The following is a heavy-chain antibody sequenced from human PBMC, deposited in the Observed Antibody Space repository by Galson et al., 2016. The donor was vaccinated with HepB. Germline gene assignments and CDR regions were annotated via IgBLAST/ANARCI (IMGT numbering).Heavy chain of an antibody. CDR2: ISANSGNT. J-gene: IGHJ3*01. V-gene: IGHV1-18*01. CDR3: ARDVQYAFDL. CDR1: GYRFTRNG. Sequence: SVKVSCKTSGYRFTRNGISWVRQAPGQGLEWIGWISANSGNTNYAQKFQGRVTMTRDTSTSTADMELRSLMHDDTAVYYCARDVQYAFDLWGQGTVVSVSS.